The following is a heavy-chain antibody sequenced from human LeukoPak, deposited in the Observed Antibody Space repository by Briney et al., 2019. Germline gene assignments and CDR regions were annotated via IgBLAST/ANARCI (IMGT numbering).Heavy chain of an antibody. CDR3: ARHNTGVFGVVSPIDY. CDR1: GGSISGYY. CDR2: IHYSGVT. V-gene: IGHV4-59*01. J-gene: IGHJ4*02. Sequence: ASETLSLTCTVSGGSISGYYWNWIRQPPGKGLEWIGYIHYSGVTNYNPSLRSRVTIPVDTSKNQISLRLISVTAADTAVYYCARHNTGVFGVVSPIDYWGQGTLVTVSS. D-gene: IGHD3-3*01.